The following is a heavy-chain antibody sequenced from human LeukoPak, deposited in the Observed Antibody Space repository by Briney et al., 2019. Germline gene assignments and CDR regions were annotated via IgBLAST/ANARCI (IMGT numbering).Heavy chain of an antibody. D-gene: IGHD6-13*01. J-gene: IGHJ4*02. CDR3: ARDLFGAPAGLGGFDS. Sequence: SETLSLTCTVSGDSIGGGDFYWSWIRQPPGKGLEWLGYIYDTGSTYYNPFLNGRVTISVDKSKSQFSLELNSVTAADTAIYFCARDLFGAPAGLGGFDSWGQGTLVTVSS. CDR2: IYDTGST. CDR1: GDSIGGGDFY. V-gene: IGHV4-30-4*08.